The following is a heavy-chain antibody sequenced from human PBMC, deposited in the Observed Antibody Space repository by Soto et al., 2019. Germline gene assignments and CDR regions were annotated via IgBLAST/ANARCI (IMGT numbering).Heavy chain of an antibody. D-gene: IGHD6-6*01. CDR1: GFTFSSYG. Sequence: GGSLRLSCPASGFTFSSYGMHWVRQAPGKGLEWVAVISYDGSNKYYADSVKGRFTISRDNSKNTLYLQMNSLRAEDTAVYYCAKEXRAASIAVRPDYYGMDVWGQGTTVTVSS. CDR2: ISYDGSNK. V-gene: IGHV3-30*18. CDR3: AKEXRAASIAVRPDYYGMDV. J-gene: IGHJ6*02.